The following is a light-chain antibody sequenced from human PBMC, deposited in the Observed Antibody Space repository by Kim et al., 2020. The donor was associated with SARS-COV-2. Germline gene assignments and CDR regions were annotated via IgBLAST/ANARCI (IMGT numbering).Light chain of an antibody. V-gene: IGKV1-5*03. J-gene: IGKJ1*01. CDR3: QKYNSHSPWA. Sequence: SVGDRVTITCRAGKSVSSWVAWYQQNTGKAPKLLISKASRLESGGLSWFRGSGAGTEVTPTISSLQPDDFATCYCQKYNSHSPWAFGQGSKVEIK. CDR1: KSVSSW. CDR2: KAS.